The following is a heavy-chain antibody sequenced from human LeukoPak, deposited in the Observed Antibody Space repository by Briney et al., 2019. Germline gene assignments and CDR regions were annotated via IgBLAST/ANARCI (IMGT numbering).Heavy chain of an antibody. CDR2: IYYSGST. V-gene: IGHV4-31*03. CDR1: GGSISSGGYY. D-gene: IGHD5-24*01. Sequence: SQTLSLTCTVSGGSISSGGYYWSWIRQHPGKGLEWIGYIYYSGSTYYNPSLKSRVTISVDTSKNQFSLKLSSVTAADTAVYYCAREGDGTLDYWGQGTLVTVSS. CDR3: AREGDGTLDY. J-gene: IGHJ4*02.